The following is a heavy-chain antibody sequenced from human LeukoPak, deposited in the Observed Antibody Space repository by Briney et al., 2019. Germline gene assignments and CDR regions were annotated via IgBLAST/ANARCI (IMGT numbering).Heavy chain of an antibody. CDR2: ISSSSSTI. CDR3: ARGLRVRGSCYLDAFDI. CDR1: GFTFSSYS. J-gene: IGHJ3*02. Sequence: GGSLRLSCAASGFTFSSYSMNWVRQAPGKGLEWVSYISSSSSTIYYADSVKGRFTISRDNAKNSLYLQMNSLRAEDTAVYYCARGLRVRGSCYLDAFDIWGQGTMVTVSS. D-gene: IGHD2-15*01. V-gene: IGHV3-48*01.